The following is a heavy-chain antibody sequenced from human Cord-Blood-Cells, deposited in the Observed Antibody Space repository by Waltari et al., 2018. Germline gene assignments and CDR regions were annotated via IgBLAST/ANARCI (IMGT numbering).Heavy chain of an antibody. CDR2: INWNGGST. CDR1: GFTFETYG. D-gene: IGHD3-16*01. CDR3: ARRLKLGYFDY. Sequence: EVQLVESGGGVVRPGGSLGPSCAPSGFTFETYGMAWVRQAPGKGLEWVSGINWNGGSTGYADSVKGRFTISRDNAKNSLYLQMNSLRAEDTALYHCARRLKLGYFDYWGQGTLVTVSS. J-gene: IGHJ4*02. V-gene: IGHV3-20*01.